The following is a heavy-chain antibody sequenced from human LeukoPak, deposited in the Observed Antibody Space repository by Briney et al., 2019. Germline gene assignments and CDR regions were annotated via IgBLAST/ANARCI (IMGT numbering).Heavy chain of an antibody. V-gene: IGHV3-23*01. D-gene: IGHD3-22*01. CDR3: AKDPTMIVVVIPDY. Sequence: GGSLRLSCAASGFTFSSYAMRWVRQAPGKGLEWVSAISGSDGSTYYADSVKGRFTISRDNSKNTLYLQMNRLRAEDTAVYYCAKDPTMIVVVIPDYWGQGTLVTVSS. J-gene: IGHJ4*02. CDR1: GFTFSSYA. CDR2: ISGSDGST.